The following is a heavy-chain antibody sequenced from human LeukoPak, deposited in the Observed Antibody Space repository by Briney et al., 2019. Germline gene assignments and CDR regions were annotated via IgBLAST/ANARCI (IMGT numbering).Heavy chain of an antibody. D-gene: IGHD1-26*01. CDR2: IWYDGNNK. J-gene: IGHJ4*02. CDR1: GFTFSNYG. Sequence: PGGSLRLSCAATGFTFSNYGMHWVRQAPGKGLERVAVIWYDGNNKNYADSVKGRFTIFRDNSKNTLYLQMNSLRAEDTAVYYCARSSGSYYQICDHWGQGTLVTVSS. V-gene: IGHV3-33*01. CDR3: ARSSGSYYQICDH.